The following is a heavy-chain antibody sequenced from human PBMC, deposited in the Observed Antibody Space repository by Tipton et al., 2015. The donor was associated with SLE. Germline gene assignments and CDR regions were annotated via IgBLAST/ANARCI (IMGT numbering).Heavy chain of an antibody. Sequence: SLRLSCAASGFTFDKYPMSWVRQAPGKGLDWVSSISAGGSSTFYADSVKGRFTITRDNSDKTVYLQMDILTTEDTAVYYFAKDGNHHGSGSYGSWFDSWGQGTLVSVSS. CDR3: AKDGNHHGSGSYGSWFDS. V-gene: IGHV3-23*01. CDR2: ISAGGSST. D-gene: IGHD3-10*01. J-gene: IGHJ5*01. CDR1: GFTFDKYP.